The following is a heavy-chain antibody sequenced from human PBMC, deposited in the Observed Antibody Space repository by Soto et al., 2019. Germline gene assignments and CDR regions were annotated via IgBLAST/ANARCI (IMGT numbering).Heavy chain of an antibody. J-gene: IGHJ3*02. CDR1: GGSISSYY. V-gene: IGHV4-59*01. D-gene: IGHD5-12*01. CDR3: ARRDGYKPGGDAFDI. Sequence: SETLSLTCTVSGGSISSYYWSWIRQPPGKGLEWIGYIYYSGSTNYNPSLKSRVTISVDTSKNQFSLKLSSVTAADTAVYYCARRDGYKPGGDAFDIWGQGTMVTVSS. CDR2: IYYSGST.